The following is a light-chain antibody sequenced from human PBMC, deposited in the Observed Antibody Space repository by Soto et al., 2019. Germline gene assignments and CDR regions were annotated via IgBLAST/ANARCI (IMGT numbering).Light chain of an antibody. Sequence: QSALTQPPSASGSPGQSVTISCTGTKNDIGVYDFVSWYQHHPGKAPRLIIYEVTNRPSGVSHRFSGSKSGNTASLTISGLQAEDEAHYYCSSYTSSSTYVLGTGTKVTV. J-gene: IGLJ1*01. CDR1: KNDIGVYDF. V-gene: IGLV2-14*01. CDR2: EVT. CDR3: SSYTSSSTYV.